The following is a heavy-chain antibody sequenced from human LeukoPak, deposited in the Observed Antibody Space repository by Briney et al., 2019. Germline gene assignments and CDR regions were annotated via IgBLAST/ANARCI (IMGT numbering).Heavy chain of an antibody. CDR2: INPNSGGT. CDR3: ARGLYYYDSSGYPGEC. J-gene: IGHJ4*02. V-gene: IGHV1-2*02. CDR1: GYTFSAHH. D-gene: IGHD3-22*01. Sequence: ASVKVSCKASGYTFSAHHIHWVRQAPGQGLEWMGWINPNSGGTNYAQKFQGRVTMTRDTSISTAYMELSRLRSDDTAVYYCARGLYYYDSSGYPGECWGQGTLVTVSS.